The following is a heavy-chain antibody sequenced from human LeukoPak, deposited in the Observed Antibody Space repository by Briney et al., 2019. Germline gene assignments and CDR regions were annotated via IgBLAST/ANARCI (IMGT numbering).Heavy chain of an antibody. J-gene: IGHJ6*02. CDR3: ARDKDYYHYGMDV. Sequence: GGSLRLSCAASGFTFSSYWMSWVRQAPGKGLEWVANIKQDGSEKYYVDSVKGRFTISRDNAKNSLYLQMNSLRAEDTAVYYCARDKDYYHYGMDVWGQGTTVTVSS. CDR2: IKQDGSEK. CDR1: GFTFSSYW. V-gene: IGHV3-7*01.